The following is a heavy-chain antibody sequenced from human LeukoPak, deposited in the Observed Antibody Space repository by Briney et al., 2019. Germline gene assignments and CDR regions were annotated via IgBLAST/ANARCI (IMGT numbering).Heavy chain of an antibody. V-gene: IGHV4-30-4*01. CDR3: ARMGIAAAADYYGMDV. CDR1: GGAISSGDYY. Sequence: SQTLSLTCTVSGGAISSGDYYWGWIRQPPGKGLEWIGYIYYSGSTYYNPSLKSRVTISVDTSKNQFSLKLSSVTAADTAVYYCARMGIAAAADYYGMDVWGKGTTVTVSS. D-gene: IGHD6-13*01. J-gene: IGHJ6*04. CDR2: IYYSGST.